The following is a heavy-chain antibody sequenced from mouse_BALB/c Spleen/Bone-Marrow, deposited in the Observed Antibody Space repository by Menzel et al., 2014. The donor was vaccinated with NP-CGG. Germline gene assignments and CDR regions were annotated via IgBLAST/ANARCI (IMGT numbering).Heavy chain of an antibody. CDR2: IDPANGNT. Sequence: MHWVKQRPEQGLEWIGRIDPANGNTKYDPKFQGKATITADTSSNTAYLQLSSLTSEDTAVYYCARYRLGTYFDYWGQGTTLTVSS. V-gene: IGHV14-3*02. D-gene: IGHD2-14*01. J-gene: IGHJ2*01. CDR3: ARYRLGTYFDY.